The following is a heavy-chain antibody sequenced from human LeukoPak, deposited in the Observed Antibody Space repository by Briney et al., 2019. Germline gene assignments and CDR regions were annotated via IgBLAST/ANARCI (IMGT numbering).Heavy chain of an antibody. Sequence: SETLSLTCTVSGFSISSTSYYWGWIRQPPGKGLEWIGSIYYRGSTYYNPSLKSRVTMSVVTSRNQFSLKLSSVTAADTAVCYGARRSAHYEFWTGYLPVVTLFDYWGQGTLVTVSS. CDR2: IYYRGST. D-gene: IGHD3-3*01. CDR1: GFSISSTSYY. CDR3: ARRSAHYEFWTGYLPVVTLFDY. J-gene: IGHJ4*02. V-gene: IGHV4-39*01.